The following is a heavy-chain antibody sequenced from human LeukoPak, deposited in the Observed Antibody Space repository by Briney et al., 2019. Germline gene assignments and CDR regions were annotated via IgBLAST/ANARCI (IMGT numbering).Heavy chain of an antibody. CDR1: GFTFSNAW. V-gene: IGHV3-21*01. J-gene: IGHJ4*02. Sequence: GGSLRLSCAASGFTFSNAWMSWVRQAPGKGLEWVSSISSSSTYIFYTDSVKGRFTISRDNAKNSLYLQMNSLGAEDTAVYYCVRELADSSVRLFDSWGQGTLVSVSS. D-gene: IGHD3-22*01. CDR3: VRELADSSVRLFDS. CDR2: ISSSSTYI.